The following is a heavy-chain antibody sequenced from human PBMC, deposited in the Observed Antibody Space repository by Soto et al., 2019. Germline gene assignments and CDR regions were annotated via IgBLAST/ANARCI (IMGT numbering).Heavy chain of an antibody. Sequence: QLQLQESGPGLVKPSETLSLTCTVSGGSISSSSYYWGWIRQPPGKGLEWIGSIYYSGSTYYNPSLKSRVTISVDTSKNQFSLKLSSVTAADTAVYYCATGTEDIVVVVAAAIDAFDIWGQGTMVTVS. V-gene: IGHV4-39*01. CDR3: ATGTEDIVVVVAAAIDAFDI. J-gene: IGHJ3*02. D-gene: IGHD2-15*01. CDR1: GGSISSSSYY. CDR2: IYYSGST.